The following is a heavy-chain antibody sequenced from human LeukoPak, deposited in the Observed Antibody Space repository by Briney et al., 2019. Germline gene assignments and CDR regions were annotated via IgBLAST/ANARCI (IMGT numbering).Heavy chain of an antibody. CDR2: IYYSGST. CDR3: ARFTLNWFDP. V-gene: IGHV4-59*01. CDR1: GGSISSYY. Sequence: PSETLSLTCTVSGGSISSYYWSWNRHPPGKGLEWIGYIYYSGSTNYNPSLKSRVTISVDPSKNQFSLKLSSVTAADTAVYYCARFTLNWFDPWGQGTLVTVSS. J-gene: IGHJ5*02.